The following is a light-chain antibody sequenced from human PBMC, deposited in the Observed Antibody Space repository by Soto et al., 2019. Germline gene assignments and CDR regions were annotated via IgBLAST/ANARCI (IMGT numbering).Light chain of an antibody. CDR3: CSYAGSSILYD. CDR1: SSDVGSYNL. Sequence: QSVLTQPASVSGSPGQSITISCTGTSSDVGSYNLVSWYQQHPGKAPKLMIYEVSKRPSGVSNRFSGSKSGNTASLTISGLQAEDEADYYCCSYAGSSILYDFGTGTXVTVL. CDR2: EVS. J-gene: IGLJ1*01. V-gene: IGLV2-23*02.